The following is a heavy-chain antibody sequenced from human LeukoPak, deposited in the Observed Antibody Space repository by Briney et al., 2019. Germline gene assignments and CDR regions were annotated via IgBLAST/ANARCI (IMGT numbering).Heavy chain of an antibody. D-gene: IGHD1-14*01. V-gene: IGHV1-69*04. CDR1: GGTFSSYA. CDR2: NIPILGIA. Sequence: ASVKVSCKASGGTFSSYAISWVRQAPGQGLEWMGRNIPILGIANYAQKFQGRVTITADKSTSTAYMELSSLRSEDTAVYYCARVRTDLSFDLWGRGTLVTVSS. CDR3: ARVRTDLSFDL. J-gene: IGHJ2*01.